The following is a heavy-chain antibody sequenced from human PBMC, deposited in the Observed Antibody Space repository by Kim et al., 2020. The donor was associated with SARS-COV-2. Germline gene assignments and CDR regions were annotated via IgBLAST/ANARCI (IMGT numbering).Heavy chain of an antibody. CDR2: ISSSSSYI. CDR3: ARDTPPEYPKYRAGDYYYCYGMDV. J-gene: IGHJ6*02. D-gene: IGHD7-27*01. V-gene: IGHV3-21*01. Sequence: GGSLRLSCAASGFTFSSYSMNWVRQAPGKGLEWVSSISSSSSYIYYADSVKGRFTISRDNAKNSLYLQMNSLRAEDTAVYYCARDTPPEYPKYRAGDYYYCYGMDVWGQGTTVTVSS. CDR1: GFTFSSYS.